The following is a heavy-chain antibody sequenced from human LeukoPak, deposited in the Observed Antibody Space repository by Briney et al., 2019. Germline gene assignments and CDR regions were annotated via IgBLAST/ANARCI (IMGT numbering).Heavy chain of an antibody. Sequence: PGGSLRLSCAASRSTFSSYAMHWVCQARGKGLEWVAVISYDGSNKYYADSVKGRFTISRDNSKNTLYLQMNSLRAEDTAVYYCAREGYDSSGYPYGDYWGQGTLVTVSS. CDR1: RSTFSSYA. CDR3: AREGYDSSGYPYGDY. V-gene: IGHV3-30-3*01. J-gene: IGHJ4*02. D-gene: IGHD3-22*01. CDR2: ISYDGSNK.